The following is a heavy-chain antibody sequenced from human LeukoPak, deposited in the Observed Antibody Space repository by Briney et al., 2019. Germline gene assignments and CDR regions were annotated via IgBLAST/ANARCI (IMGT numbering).Heavy chain of an antibody. CDR2: ISGGGGST. Sequence: QAGGSLRLSCTASGFTFGDYAMSWIRQAPGKGLEWVSTISGGGGSTYYADSVKGRFTISRDNSKNTLYLQVNSLRAEDTAVYYCAKGGKWDVTPFDYWGQGTLVTVSS. CDR1: GFTFGDYA. J-gene: IGHJ4*02. V-gene: IGHV3-23*01. CDR3: AKGGKWDVTPFDY. D-gene: IGHD1-26*01.